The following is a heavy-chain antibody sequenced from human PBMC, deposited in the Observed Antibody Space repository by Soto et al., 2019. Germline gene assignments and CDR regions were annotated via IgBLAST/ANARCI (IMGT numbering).Heavy chain of an antibody. CDR1: GGSISSYY. CDR3: ARVPVAIGHDAFDI. Sequence: SETLSLTCTVSGGSISSYYWSWIRQPPGKGLEWIGYIYYSGSTNYNPSLKSRVTISLDTSKNQLSLKLSSVTAADTAVYYCARVPVAIGHDAFDIWGQGTMVTVSS. D-gene: IGHD5-12*01. V-gene: IGHV4-59*01. CDR2: IYYSGST. J-gene: IGHJ3*02.